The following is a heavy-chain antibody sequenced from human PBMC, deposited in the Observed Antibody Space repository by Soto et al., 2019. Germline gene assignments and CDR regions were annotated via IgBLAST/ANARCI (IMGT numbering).Heavy chain of an antibody. V-gene: IGHV3-23*01. CDR2: ILVGGST. CDR3: AKATATGGGAFEI. D-gene: IGHD2-8*02. J-gene: IGHJ3*02. CDR1: GFICSSYD. Sequence: GGSLRLSCAVSGFICSSYDMSWVRQAPGKGLEWVSTILVGGSTHYEDSVKGRFTISRDTSKNTVYLQMNSLTAGDTAVYYCAKATATGGGAFEIYGQGTMVTVSS.